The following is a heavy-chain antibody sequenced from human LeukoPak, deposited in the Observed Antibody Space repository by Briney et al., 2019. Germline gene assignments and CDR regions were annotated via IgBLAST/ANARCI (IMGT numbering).Heavy chain of an antibody. CDR3: ARDRRSTVSGPDRFDY. CDR1: GFTFSSYS. J-gene: IGHJ4*02. V-gene: IGHV3-21*01. CDR2: ISSSSSYI. D-gene: IGHD4-11*01. Sequence: GGSLRLSCAASGFTFSSYSMNWVRQAPGEGLEWVSSISSSSSYIYYADSVKGRFTISRDNAKNSLYLQMNSLRAEDTAVYYCARDRRSTVSGPDRFDYWGQGTLVTVSS.